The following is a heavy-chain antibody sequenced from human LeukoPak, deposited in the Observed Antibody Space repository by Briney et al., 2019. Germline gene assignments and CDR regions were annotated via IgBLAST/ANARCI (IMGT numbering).Heavy chain of an antibody. J-gene: IGHJ4*02. CDR2: ISSSSSYI. CDR3: ARDGTTLYYGDYADYYFDY. CDR1: GFNFGTYA. D-gene: IGHD4-17*01. Sequence: GGSLRLSCAASGFNFGTYAMNWVRQAPGKGLEWVSSISSSSSYIYYADSVKGRFTISRDNAKNSLYLQMNSLRAEDTAVYYCARDGTTLYYGDYADYYFDYWGQGTLVTVSS. V-gene: IGHV3-21*01.